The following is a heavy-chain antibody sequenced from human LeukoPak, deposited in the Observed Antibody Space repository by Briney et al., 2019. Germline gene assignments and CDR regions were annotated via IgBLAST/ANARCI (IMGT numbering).Heavy chain of an antibody. Sequence: SETLSLTCTVSGGSISSSPYYWGWIRQPPGKGLEWIGSIYYSGTTHYNPSLESRVTISVDTSKNQFSLKLASVTAADTAVYYCARGLASGYPPIPFDYWGQGTLVTVSS. CDR3: ARGLASGYPPIPFDY. J-gene: IGHJ4*02. V-gene: IGHV4-39*07. CDR1: GGSISSSPYY. CDR2: IYYSGTT. D-gene: IGHD3-3*01.